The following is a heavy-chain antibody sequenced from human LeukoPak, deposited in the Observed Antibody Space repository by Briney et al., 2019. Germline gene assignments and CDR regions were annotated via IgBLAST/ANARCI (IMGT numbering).Heavy chain of an antibody. V-gene: IGHV3-21*01. J-gene: IGHJ4*02. CDR1: GFTFSSHS. CDR3: VRGDYGDPSLDK. CDR2: ISSTSSYK. Sequence: GGSLRLSCAASGFTFSSHSMNGVRQAPGKGLEWVSSISSTSSYKFYGDSVKGRCTISRDNAKNSLYLQMNSLRAEDTAVYYCVRGDYGDPSLDKWGQGTLVTVSS. D-gene: IGHD4-17*01.